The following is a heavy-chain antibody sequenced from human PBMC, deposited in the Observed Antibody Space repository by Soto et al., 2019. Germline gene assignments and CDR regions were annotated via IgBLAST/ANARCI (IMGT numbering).Heavy chain of an antibody. Sequence: SETLSLTCTVSSGSVNSGSYYWTWIRQPPGKGLEWIGYIYYTGSTNYNPPLKSRVTISVDTSKSQFSLKMNSVAAADTAVYYCTRSRTTMNYFDYWGQGTLVTVSS. V-gene: IGHV4-61*01. D-gene: IGHD4-17*01. J-gene: IGHJ4*02. CDR1: SGSVNSGSYY. CDR2: IYYTGST. CDR3: TRSRTTMNYFDY.